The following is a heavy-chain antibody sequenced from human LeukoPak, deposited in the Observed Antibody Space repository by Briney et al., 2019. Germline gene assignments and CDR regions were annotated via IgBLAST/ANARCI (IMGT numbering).Heavy chain of an antibody. J-gene: IGHJ3*02. Sequence: ASVKISCKASGYTFTGYYIHWVRQAPGQGLEWVAWMNPNSGDTHYAQNFQGRVTMTRDTSISTASMDLSRLRSDDTAVYYCARAPKKDAYDIWGRGTMVTVSS. CDR1: GYTFTGYY. CDR3: ARAPKKDAYDI. CDR2: MNPNSGDT. V-gene: IGHV1-2*02.